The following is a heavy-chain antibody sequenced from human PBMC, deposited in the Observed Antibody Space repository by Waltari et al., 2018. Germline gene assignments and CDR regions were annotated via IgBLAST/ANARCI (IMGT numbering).Heavy chain of an antibody. Sequence: QLRLQESGPGLVKPSETLSLTCTVSGGSINSGTHYWGWIRQPPAKGLEWIGNIYSSGSTYDTPSLLSRLTISLDTAKNQFSLKLTSVTVADTAVYYCATEPSIPGSSDDFWGQGALVTVSS. D-gene: IGHD1-26*01. CDR1: GGSINSGTHY. CDR2: IYSSGST. V-gene: IGHV4-39*07. CDR3: ATEPSIPGSSDDF. J-gene: IGHJ4*02.